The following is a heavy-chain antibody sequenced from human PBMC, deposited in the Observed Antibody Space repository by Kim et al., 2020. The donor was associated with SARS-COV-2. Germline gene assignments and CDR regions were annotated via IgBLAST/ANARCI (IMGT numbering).Heavy chain of an antibody. D-gene: IGHD1-26*01. J-gene: IGHJ4*02. CDR3: ARRSPLSVGATYYYFDY. V-gene: IGHV4-39*01. CDR1: GGSISSSSYY. CDR2: IYYSGST. Sequence: SETLSLTCTVSGGSISSSSYYWGWIRQPPGKGLEWIGSIYYSGSTYYNPSLKSRVTISVDTSKNQFSLKLSSVTAADTAVYYCARRSPLSVGATYYYFDYWGQGTLVTVSS.